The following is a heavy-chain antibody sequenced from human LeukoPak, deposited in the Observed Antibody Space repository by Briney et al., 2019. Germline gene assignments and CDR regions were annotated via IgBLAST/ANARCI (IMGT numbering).Heavy chain of an antibody. J-gene: IGHJ4*02. D-gene: IGHD3-22*01. CDR1: GVSISSSNFY. V-gene: IGHV4-39*01. Sequence: PSEALSLTCTVSGVSISSSNFYWGWIRQPPGKGLEWIGSMYHRGSTYYNPSLKSRVTISVDTSKNQFSLNLSSVTAADTAVYYCARHADSSGYYFFDFWGQGTLVTVSS. CDR2: MYHRGST. CDR3: ARHADSSGYYFFDF.